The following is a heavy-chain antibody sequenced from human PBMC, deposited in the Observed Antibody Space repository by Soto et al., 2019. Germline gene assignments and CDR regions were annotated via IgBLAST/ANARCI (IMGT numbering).Heavy chain of an antibody. Sequence: GASVKVSCKASGYTFTSYGISWVRQAPGQGLEWMGWISAYNGNTNYAQKLQGRVTMTTDTSTSTAYMELRSLRSDDTAVYYCARDLGLVERNWLDPWGQGTLVTVYS. V-gene: IGHV1-18*01. CDR3: ARDLGLVERNWLDP. CDR2: ISAYNGNT. J-gene: IGHJ5*02. CDR1: GYTFTSYG. D-gene: IGHD6-19*01.